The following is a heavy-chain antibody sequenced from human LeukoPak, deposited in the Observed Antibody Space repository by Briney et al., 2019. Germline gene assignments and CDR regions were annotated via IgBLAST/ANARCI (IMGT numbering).Heavy chain of an antibody. D-gene: IGHD3-3*01. J-gene: IGHJ6*02. CDR2: INPNSGGT. V-gene: IGHV1-2*02. Sequence: GASVKVSCKASGYTFTSYDINWVRQAPGQGLEWMGWINPNSGGTNYAQKFQGRVTMTRDTSISTAYMELSRLRSDDTAVYYCARDPYYDFWGAYGMDVWGQGTTVTVSS. CDR1: GYTFTSYD. CDR3: ARDPYYDFWGAYGMDV.